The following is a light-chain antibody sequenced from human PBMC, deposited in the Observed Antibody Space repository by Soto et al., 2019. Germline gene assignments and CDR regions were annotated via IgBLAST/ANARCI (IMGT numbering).Light chain of an antibody. Sequence: EIVMAQSPATLSVSPGERATLSCRASQRISSNLAWYQQKPGQAPRLLIYDTSTRATGVPARFSGSGSGTQFTLTISSLQSEDFAVYYCQQYDNWSPYTFGRGTKLEIK. V-gene: IGKV3-15*01. CDR2: DTS. CDR3: QQYDNWSPYT. CDR1: QRISSN. J-gene: IGKJ2*01.